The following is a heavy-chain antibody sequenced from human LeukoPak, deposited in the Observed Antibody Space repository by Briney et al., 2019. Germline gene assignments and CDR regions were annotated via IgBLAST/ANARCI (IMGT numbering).Heavy chain of an antibody. CDR3: ARVSANTHYYGSGSYQYFDY. D-gene: IGHD3-10*01. CDR1: GGTFSSYA. Sequence: ASVKVSCKASGGTFSSYAISWVRQAPGQGLEWMGGIIPIFGTANYAQKFQGRVTITADESTSTAYMELSSLRSEDTAVYYCARVSANTHYYGSGSYQYFDYWGQGTLVTVSS. CDR2: IIPIFGTA. J-gene: IGHJ4*02. V-gene: IGHV1-69*13.